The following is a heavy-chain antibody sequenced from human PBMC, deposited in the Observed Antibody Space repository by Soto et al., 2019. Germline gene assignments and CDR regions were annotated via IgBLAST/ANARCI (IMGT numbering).Heavy chain of an antibody. D-gene: IGHD6-6*01. CDR2: IYDIGSA. CDR1: GESISSGGYY. V-gene: IGHV4-31*03. CDR3: ARASSSSSAIDY. Sequence: QVQLQESGPGLVKPSQTLSLTCTVSGESISSGGYYWSWIRQHPGKGLEWIGYIYDIGSAYYNPSLKSRVSISMDTSTNQFAMRLGSVTAADTAVYYCARASSSSSAIDYWGQGTLITVSS. J-gene: IGHJ4*02.